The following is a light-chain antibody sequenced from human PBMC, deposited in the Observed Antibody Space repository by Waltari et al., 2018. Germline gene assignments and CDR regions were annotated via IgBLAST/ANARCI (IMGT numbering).Light chain of an antibody. Sequence: QSVLTQPPSASGTPGQRVTISCSGSSSNIGSNYVYWYQQLPGTAPKLRIYRNNQRPSGVPDRLSGSKSGTSASLAISGLRSEDEADYYCAAWDDSLSGVVFGGGTKLTVL. J-gene: IGLJ2*01. V-gene: IGLV1-47*01. CDR3: AAWDDSLSGVV. CDR2: RNN. CDR1: SSNIGSNY.